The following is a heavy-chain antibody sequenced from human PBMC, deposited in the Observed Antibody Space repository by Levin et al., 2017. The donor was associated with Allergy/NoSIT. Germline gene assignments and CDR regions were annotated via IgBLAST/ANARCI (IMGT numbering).Heavy chain of an antibody. D-gene: IGHD2/OR15-2a*01. CDR3: ARMKRNILQAFGI. J-gene: IGHJ3*02. V-gene: IGHV3-48*02. Sequence: GESLKISCVASGVAFSSYSMNWVRQAPGKGLEWISYISSSSSSIDYADSVKGRFTISRDNAKNSLFLQMNSLRDEDTAVYFCARMKRNILQAFGIWGVGTMVTVSS. CDR2: ISSSSSSI. CDR1: GVAFSSYS.